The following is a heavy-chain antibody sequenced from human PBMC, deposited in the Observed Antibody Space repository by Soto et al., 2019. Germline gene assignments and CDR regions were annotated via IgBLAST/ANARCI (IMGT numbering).Heavy chain of an antibody. J-gene: IGHJ2*01. CDR2: IWYDGSNK. Sequence: QVQLVESGGGVVQPGRSLRLSCAASGFTFRSYGMHWVRQAPGKGLEWVAVIWYDGSNKDYAESVKGRFTISRDNSENTVYLHMNTLRVEDTAVYYCARGLVPAAAYWYFDLWGRGILVTVSS. CDR3: ARGLVPAAAYWYFDL. V-gene: IGHV3-33*01. D-gene: IGHD2-2*01. CDR1: GFTFRSYG.